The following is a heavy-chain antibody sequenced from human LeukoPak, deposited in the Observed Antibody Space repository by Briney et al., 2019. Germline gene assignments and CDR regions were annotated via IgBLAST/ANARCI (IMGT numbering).Heavy chain of an antibody. Sequence: PSETLSLTCTVSGGSISSSRYYWAWIRQPPGKGLEWIGSIYYSGSTHYNPSQKSRVTISVDTSKNQFFLRLSSGTAADTAVYYCARNCSRTSCSGTFDIWGRGTMVTVSP. CDR2: IYYSGST. J-gene: IGHJ3*02. CDR3: ARNCSRTSCSGTFDI. V-gene: IGHV4-39*01. CDR1: GGSISSSRYY. D-gene: IGHD2-2*01.